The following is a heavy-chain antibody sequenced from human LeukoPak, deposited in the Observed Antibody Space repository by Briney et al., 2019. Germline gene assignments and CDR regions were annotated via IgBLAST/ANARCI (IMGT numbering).Heavy chain of an antibody. CDR1: GYSYTSYW. CDR3: ACRDLTSTWSFP. J-gene: IGHJ5*02. Sequence: GESLKISCQGFGYSYTSYWIGWVRQMPGKGMEWMGVIYPGDSRIRYNPSFQGQVTISVDKSISTAYLQWVSLKASDTAMYYCACRDLTSTWSFPWGQGTLVTVSS. V-gene: IGHV5-51*01. D-gene: IGHD6-13*01. CDR2: IYPGDSRI.